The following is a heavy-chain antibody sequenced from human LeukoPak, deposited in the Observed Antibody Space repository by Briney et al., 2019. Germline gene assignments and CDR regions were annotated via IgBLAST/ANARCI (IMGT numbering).Heavy chain of an antibody. CDR3: TRCSGGSCYSNAFDI. V-gene: IGHV3-49*04. J-gene: IGHJ3*02. CDR1: GFTFGDYA. D-gene: IGHD2-15*01. CDR2: IRRKAYGRTI. Sequence: GGSLRLSCTVSGFTFGDYAVSWVRQAPGKGLEWVGFIRRKAYGRTIEYAASVKGRFTISRDDSKSIAYLQMNSLKTEDTAVYYCTRCSGGSCYSNAFDIWGRGTMVTVSS.